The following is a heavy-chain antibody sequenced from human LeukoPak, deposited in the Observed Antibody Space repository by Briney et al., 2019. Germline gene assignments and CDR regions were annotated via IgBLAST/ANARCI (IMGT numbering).Heavy chain of an antibody. V-gene: IGHV4-30-4*01. D-gene: IGHD5-18*01. Sequence: SSETLSLTCTVSGGSISSGDYYWSWIRQPPGKGLEWIGYIYYSGSTYYNPSLKSRVTISVDTSKNQFSLKLSSVTAADTAVYYCARDKGTAMVKRGYYYYMDVWGKGTTVTVSS. J-gene: IGHJ6*03. CDR1: GGSISSGDYY. CDR2: IYYSGST. CDR3: ARDKGTAMVKRGYYYYMDV.